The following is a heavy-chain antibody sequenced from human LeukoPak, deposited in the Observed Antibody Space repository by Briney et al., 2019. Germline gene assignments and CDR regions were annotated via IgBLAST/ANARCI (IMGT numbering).Heavy chain of an antibody. J-gene: IGHJ5*02. CDR2: ILYNGSNK. V-gene: IGHV3-33*01. Sequence: PGGSLRLSCAASGFTFSSSGMHWVRQAPGKGLEWVAVILYNGSNKYYADSVKGRFTISRDNPKNTLYLQMNSLRVEDTAVYYCARAGGYCSGGSCYRGYSWFDPWGQGTLVTVSS. CDR3: ARAGGYCSGGSCYRGYSWFDP. D-gene: IGHD2-15*01. CDR1: GFTFSSSG.